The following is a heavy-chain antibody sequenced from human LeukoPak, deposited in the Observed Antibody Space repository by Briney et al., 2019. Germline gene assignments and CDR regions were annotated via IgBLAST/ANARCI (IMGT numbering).Heavy chain of an antibody. CDR1: GGSIRSYY. Sequence: SEALSLTCTVSGGSIRSYYWSWIRQPPGKGLEWIGYIYYSGSTNYNPSLKSRVSISVDTSKNQFSLKLSSVTAADTAVYYCARTGSTVTMLYPFDPWGQGTLVTVSS. J-gene: IGHJ5*02. V-gene: IGHV4-59*01. CDR2: IYYSGST. CDR3: ARTGSTVTMLYPFDP. D-gene: IGHD4-17*01.